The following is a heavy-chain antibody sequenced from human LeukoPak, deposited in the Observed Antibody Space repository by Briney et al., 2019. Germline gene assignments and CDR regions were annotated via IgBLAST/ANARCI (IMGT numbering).Heavy chain of an antibody. Sequence: GGSLRLSCAASGFTVSSNYMSWVRQAPGKGLEWVSVIYSGGSTYYADSVKGRFTISRDNAENSLFPQMNSLRADDTAVYYCARTTTMVVPLDYWGQGILVTVSS. J-gene: IGHJ4*02. D-gene: IGHD2-2*01. CDR3: ARTTTMVVPLDY. CDR1: GFTVSSNY. CDR2: IYSGGST. V-gene: IGHV3-66*01.